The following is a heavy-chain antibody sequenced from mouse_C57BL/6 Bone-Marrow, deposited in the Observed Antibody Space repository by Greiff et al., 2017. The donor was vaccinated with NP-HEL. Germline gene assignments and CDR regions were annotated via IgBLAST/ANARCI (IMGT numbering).Heavy chain of an antibody. V-gene: IGHV1-19*01. CDR3: ARCGAGYFDY. CDR2: INPYNGGT. J-gene: IGHJ2*01. Sequence: VQLQQSGPVLVKPGASVKMSCKASGYTFTDYYMNWVKQSPGKSLEWIGVINPYNGGTSYNQKFKGKATLTVDKSSSTAYMELNSLTSEDSAVYYCARCGAGYFDYWGQGTTLTVSS. CDR1: GYTFTDYY.